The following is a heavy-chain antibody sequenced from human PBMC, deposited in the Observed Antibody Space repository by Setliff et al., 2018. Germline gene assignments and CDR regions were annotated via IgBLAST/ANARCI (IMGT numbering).Heavy chain of an antibody. D-gene: IGHD3-22*01. J-gene: IGHJ3*02. CDR2: IYPGDSDT. V-gene: IGHV5-51*01. CDR3: ARHKGYYDSSSYYYPNAFDI. CDR1: GYSFTSYW. Sequence: PGESLKISCKGSGYSFTSYWIGWVRQMPGKGLEWMGIIYPGDSDTRYSPSFQGQVTISADKSISTAYLQWSSLKASDTAMYYCARHKGYYDSSSYYYPNAFDIWGQGTMVTVSS.